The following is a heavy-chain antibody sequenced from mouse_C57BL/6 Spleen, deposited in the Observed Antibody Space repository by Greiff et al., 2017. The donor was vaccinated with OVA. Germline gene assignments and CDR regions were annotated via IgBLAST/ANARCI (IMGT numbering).Heavy chain of an antibody. CDR2: IYPGAGDT. V-gene: IGHV1-82*01. J-gene: IGHJ4*01. Sequence: VQLQQSGPELVKPGDSVKISCKASGYAFSSSWMNWVKQRPGKGLEWIGRIYPGAGDTNYNGKFKGKATLTADKSSSTAYMQLSSLTSEDSAVYFCARLRNYHVVGDAMDYWGQGTSVTVSS. CDR3: ARLRNYHVVGDAMDY. CDR1: GYAFSSSW. D-gene: IGHD1-1*02.